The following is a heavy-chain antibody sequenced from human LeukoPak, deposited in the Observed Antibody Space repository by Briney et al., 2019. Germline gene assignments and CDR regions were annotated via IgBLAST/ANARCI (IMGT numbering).Heavy chain of an antibody. Sequence: SETLSLTCAVYGGSFSGYYWSWIRQPPGKGLEWIGEINHSGSTNYNPSLKSRVTISVDTSKNQFSLKLSSVTAADTAVYYCAKDRHDSSWYPRYFDYWGQGTLVTVSS. J-gene: IGHJ4*02. CDR2: INHSGST. D-gene: IGHD6-13*01. V-gene: IGHV4-34*01. CDR1: GGSFSGYY. CDR3: AKDRHDSSWYPRYFDY.